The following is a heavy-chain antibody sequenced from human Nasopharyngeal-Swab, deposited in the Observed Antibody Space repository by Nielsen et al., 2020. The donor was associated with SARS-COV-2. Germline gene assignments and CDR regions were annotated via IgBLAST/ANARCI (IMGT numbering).Heavy chain of an antibody. D-gene: IGHD1-26*01. Sequence: WIRQPPGKGLEWIGEINHSGSTNYNPSLKSRVTISVDTSKNQFSLKLSSVTAADTAVYYCVRGRDYSGSSLDVTYYSDYWGQGTLVTVSS. J-gene: IGHJ4*02. CDR3: VRGRDYSGSSLDVTYYSDY. CDR2: INHSGST. V-gene: IGHV4-34*01.